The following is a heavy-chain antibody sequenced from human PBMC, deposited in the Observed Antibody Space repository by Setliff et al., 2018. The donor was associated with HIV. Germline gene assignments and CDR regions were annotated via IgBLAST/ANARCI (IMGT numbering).Heavy chain of an antibody. CDR3: ARSSSSSPFFFDY. D-gene: IGHD6-6*01. CDR1: GGSISNSVYF. CDR2: IYYSGST. J-gene: IGHJ4*02. V-gene: IGHV4-31*02. Sequence: SQTLSLTCTVSGGSISNSVYFWTWIRQHPGKGLEWIGYIYYSGSTYQNPSLKSRVTISVDTSKNQFSLKLNSVTAADTAVYYCARSSSSSPFFFDYWGQGSLVTVSS.